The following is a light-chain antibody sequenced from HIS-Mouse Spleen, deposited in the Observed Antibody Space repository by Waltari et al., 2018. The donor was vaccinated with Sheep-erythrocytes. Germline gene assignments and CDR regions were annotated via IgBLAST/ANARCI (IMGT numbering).Light chain of an antibody. J-gene: IGKJ2*01. Sequence: DIQMTQSPSSLSASVGDRVTITCRASQSISSYLNWYQQKPGKAPKLLIYAASSLQSGVPSRFSRSGSGTDFTLTISSLQPADFATYYCPQSYSTPYTFGQGTKLEIK. CDR3: PQSYSTPYT. V-gene: IGKV1-39*01. CDR1: QSISSY. CDR2: AAS.